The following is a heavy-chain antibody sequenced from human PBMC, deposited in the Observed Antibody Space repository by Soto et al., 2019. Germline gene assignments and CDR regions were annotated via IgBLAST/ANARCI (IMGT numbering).Heavy chain of an antibody. CDR1: GYTFTGYY. J-gene: IGHJ5*02. V-gene: IGHV1-2*02. CDR3: ARESILAAAGRWFDP. Sequence: ASVKVSCKASGYTFTGYYMHWVRQAPGQGLEWMGWINPNSGGTNYAQEFQGRVTMTRDTSISTAYMELSRLRSDDTAVYYCARESILAAAGRWFDPWGQGTLVTVSS. CDR2: INPNSGGT. D-gene: IGHD6-13*01.